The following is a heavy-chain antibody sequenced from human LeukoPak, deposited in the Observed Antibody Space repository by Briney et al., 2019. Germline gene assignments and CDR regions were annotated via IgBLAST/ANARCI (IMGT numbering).Heavy chain of an antibody. CDR1: GFTVTSNY. CDR2: IYSGGTT. Sequence: PGGSLRLSCVVSGFTVTSNYMSWVRQAPGKGLEWVSVIYSGGTTNYADSVKGRFTVYRDNSKSTLYLQMNSLRAEDTAVYYCASKLTSGYWGQGTLVTVSS. V-gene: IGHV3-66*01. J-gene: IGHJ4*02. D-gene: IGHD4-17*01. CDR3: ASKLTSGY.